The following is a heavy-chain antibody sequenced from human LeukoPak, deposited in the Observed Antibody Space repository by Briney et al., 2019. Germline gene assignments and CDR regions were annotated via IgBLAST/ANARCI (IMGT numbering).Heavy chain of an antibody. CDR2: IYYSGTT. CDR3: ARHSTQVVGLFGC. J-gene: IGHJ4*02. CDR1: GYSISSAYY. Sequence: SETLSLTCAVSGYSISSAYYWGWIRQPPGKGLEWIGSIYYSGTTYYTPSLKSRVTISVDTSKNLFSLKLTSVTAADTAVYYCARHSTQVVGLFGCWGQGTLVTVSS. D-gene: IGHD3-22*01. V-gene: IGHV4-38-2*01.